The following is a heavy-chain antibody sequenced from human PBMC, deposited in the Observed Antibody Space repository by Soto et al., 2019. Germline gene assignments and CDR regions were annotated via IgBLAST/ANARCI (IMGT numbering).Heavy chain of an antibody. Sequence: PSETLSLTCTVSCGSISSYYWSWIRQPPGKGLEWIGYTYYSGSTNYNPSLKSRVTISVDTSKNQFSLKLSSVTAADTAVYYCARDPYYDSSGYYSWFDPWGQGTLVTVSS. CDR3: ARDPYYDSSGYYSWFDP. J-gene: IGHJ5*02. V-gene: IGHV4-59*01. D-gene: IGHD3-22*01. CDR1: CGSISSYY. CDR2: TYYSGST.